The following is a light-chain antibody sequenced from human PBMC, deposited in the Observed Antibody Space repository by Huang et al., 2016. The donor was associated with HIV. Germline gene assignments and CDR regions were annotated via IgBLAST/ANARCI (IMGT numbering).Light chain of an antibody. CDR2: AAS. CDR3: QEYYTTPRDT. Sequence: DIQMTQSPSSLSASVGDRVTITFRASQDIRSSLAGYQQKPGEAPKHLLFAASRWESGVPSWFSGSGSGTDYTLTISSLQPEYFPTYYCQEYYTTPRDTFGQGTRLAIK. CDR1: QDIRSS. J-gene: IGKJ5*01. V-gene: IGKV1-NL1*01.